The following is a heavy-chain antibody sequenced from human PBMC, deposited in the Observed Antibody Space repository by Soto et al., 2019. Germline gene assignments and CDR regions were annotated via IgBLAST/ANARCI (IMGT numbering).Heavy chain of an antibody. CDR1: GVTFTTYA. CDR2: ISGSGAGT. J-gene: IGHJ4*02. V-gene: IGHV3-23*01. Sequence: EIELLESGGGLVQPGGSLRLSCAASGVTFTTYAMGWVRQAPGKGLEWVSSISGSGAGTFYADSVKCRFTISRDNAKKMVYLQTNGLRADDTAVYYCAKEALTVAGNNFDSWGQGTLVTVSS. D-gene: IGHD6-19*01. CDR3: AKEALTVAGNNFDS.